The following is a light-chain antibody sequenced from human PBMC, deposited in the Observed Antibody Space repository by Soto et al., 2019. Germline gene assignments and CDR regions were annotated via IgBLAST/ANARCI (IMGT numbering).Light chain of an antibody. J-gene: IGLJ1*01. CDR2: DVS. CDR3: CSYAGSYSYV. CDR1: SSDVGGYNY. V-gene: IGLV2-11*01. Sequence: QSVLTQPRSVSGSPGQSVTISCTGTSSDVGGYNYVSWYQQHPGKAPKLMIHDVSKRPSGVPDRFSGSKSGNTASLTISGLQAEDEAGYYCCSYAGSYSYVFGTETKVTVL.